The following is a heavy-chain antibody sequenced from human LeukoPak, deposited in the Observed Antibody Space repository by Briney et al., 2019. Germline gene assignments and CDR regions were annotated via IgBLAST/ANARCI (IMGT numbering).Heavy chain of an antibody. Sequence: GGSLRLSCAASGFTFSSYSMNWVRQAPGKGLEWVAVISYDGSNKYYADSVKGRFTISRDNSKNTLYLQMNSLRAEDTAVYYCARDLFISLVPAAIMPWQGIDYWGQGTLVTVSS. D-gene: IGHD2-2*01. CDR1: GFTFSSYS. CDR2: ISYDGSNK. CDR3: ARDLFISLVPAAIMPWQGIDY. J-gene: IGHJ4*02. V-gene: IGHV3-30*03.